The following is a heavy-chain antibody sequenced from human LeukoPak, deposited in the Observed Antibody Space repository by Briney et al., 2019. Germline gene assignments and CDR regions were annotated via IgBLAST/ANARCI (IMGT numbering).Heavy chain of an antibody. Sequence: ASVKVSCKASGYTFTGYYMHWVRQAPGQGLEWMGWINPNSGGTNYAQKFQGRVTMTRDTSISTAYMELSRLRSDDTAVYYCARDLRVVVPAAIGSDYWGQGTLVTVST. V-gene: IGHV1-2*02. CDR2: INPNSGGT. CDR1: GYTFTGYY. CDR3: ARDLRVVVPAAIGSDY. D-gene: IGHD2-2*01. J-gene: IGHJ4*02.